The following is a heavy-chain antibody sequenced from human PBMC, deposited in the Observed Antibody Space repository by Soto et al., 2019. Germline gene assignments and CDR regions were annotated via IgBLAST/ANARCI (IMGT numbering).Heavy chain of an antibody. D-gene: IGHD4-17*01. CDR3: ASYTVTTFSAFDI. V-gene: IGHV1-69*09. J-gene: IGHJ3*02. CDR1: GFTFSSYT. Sequence: VQLLESGGGLVQPGGSLRLSCAASGFTFSSYTISWVRQAPGQGLEWMGRIIPILGIANYAQKFQGRVTITADKSTSTAYMELSSLRSEDTAVYYCASYTVTTFSAFDIWGQGTMVTVSS. CDR2: IIPILGIA.